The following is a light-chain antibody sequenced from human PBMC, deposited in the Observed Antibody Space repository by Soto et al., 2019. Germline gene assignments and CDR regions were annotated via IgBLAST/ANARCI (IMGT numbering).Light chain of an antibody. Sequence: SVLTQPPSASGSPGQSVTISCIGTSRDVGNYNYVSWYQQHPGKAPKLMIYEVSKRPSGVPDRFSGSKSGNTASLTVSGLQTDDEADYYCSSYAGSNNYVFGTGTKVTVL. V-gene: IGLV2-8*01. CDR3: SSYAGSNNYV. J-gene: IGLJ1*01. CDR2: EVS. CDR1: SRDVGNYNY.